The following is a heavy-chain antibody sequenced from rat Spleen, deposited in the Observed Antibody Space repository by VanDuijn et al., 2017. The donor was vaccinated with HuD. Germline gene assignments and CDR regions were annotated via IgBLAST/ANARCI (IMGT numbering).Heavy chain of an antibody. Sequence: EVQLVESGGGLVQPGRSLKLSCAASGFTFTNYDMAWVRQAPTKGLEWVANITSGGSNTYYQDSVKGRFTISRDNAKSTLYLQMDSLRSEDTATYYCAKRGWYYFDYWGQGVMVTVSS. V-gene: IGHV5S23*01. J-gene: IGHJ2*01. CDR3: AKRGWYYFDY. CDR1: GFTFTNYD. CDR2: ITSGGSNT.